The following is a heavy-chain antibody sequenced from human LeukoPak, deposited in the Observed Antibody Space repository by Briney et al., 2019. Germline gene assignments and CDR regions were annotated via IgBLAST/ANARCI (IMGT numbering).Heavy chain of an antibody. D-gene: IGHD5-18*01. CDR1: GYTFTGYY. V-gene: IGHV1-2*06. CDR3: ARGYSYVHFDY. Sequence: ASVKVSCKASGYTFTGYYIHWVRQAPGQGLEWMGRINPNSGGTNYAQNFQGRVAMTRDTSIDTAYMELSRLRSDDTAVYYCARGYSYVHFDYWGQGTLVTVSS. J-gene: IGHJ4*02. CDR2: INPNSGGT.